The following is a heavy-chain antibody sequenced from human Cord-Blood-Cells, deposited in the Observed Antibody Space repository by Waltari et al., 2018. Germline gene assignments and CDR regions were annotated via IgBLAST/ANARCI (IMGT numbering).Heavy chain of an antibody. D-gene: IGHD5-18*01. V-gene: IGHV1-69*09. J-gene: IGHJ2*01. CDR1: GGTYSSYA. CDR3: AKGVDTAMANYWYFDL. Sequence: QVQLVQSGAEVKKPGSSVKVSCKASGGTYSSYAISWVRQAPGQGLEWMGRIIPILGIANYAQKFQGRVTITADKSTSTAYMELSSLRSEDTAVYYCAKGVDTAMANYWYFDLWGRGTLVTVSS. CDR2: IIPILGIA.